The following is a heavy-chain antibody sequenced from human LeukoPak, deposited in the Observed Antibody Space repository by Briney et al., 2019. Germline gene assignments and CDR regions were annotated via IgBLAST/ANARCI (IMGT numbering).Heavy chain of an antibody. CDR2: TYYRSKWYN. Sequence: SQTLSLTCAISGDSVSSNSAAWNWIRQSPSRGLEWLGGTYYRSKWYNDYAVSVKSRITINPDTSKNQFSLQLNSVTPEDTAVYYCARDPNSSGWYWGAFDIWGQGTMVTVSS. V-gene: IGHV6-1*01. CDR1: GDSVSSNSAA. J-gene: IGHJ3*02. D-gene: IGHD6-19*01. CDR3: ARDPNSSGWYWGAFDI.